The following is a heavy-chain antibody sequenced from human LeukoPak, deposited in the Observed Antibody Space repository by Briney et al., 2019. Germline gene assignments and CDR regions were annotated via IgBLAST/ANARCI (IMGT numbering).Heavy chain of an antibody. Sequence: ASVKVSCKASGYTFTSYDINWVRQATGQGLEWMGWMNPNSGNTGYAQKFQGRVTMTRNTSISTAYMELSSLRSEDTAVYYCARGAAVGVAGTDYYYYMDVWGRGTTVTVSS. V-gene: IGHV1-8*01. CDR2: MNPNSGNT. CDR1: GYTFTSYD. CDR3: ARGAAVGVAGTDYYYYMDV. D-gene: IGHD6-19*01. J-gene: IGHJ6*03.